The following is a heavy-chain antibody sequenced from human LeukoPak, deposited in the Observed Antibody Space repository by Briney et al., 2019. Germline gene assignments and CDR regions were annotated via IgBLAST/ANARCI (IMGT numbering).Heavy chain of an antibody. V-gene: IGHV4-59*01. Sequence: SETLSLTCTVSVGSIGTNHWNCLRQPPGKGLKWLGYIYYTGSTSYNPSLKSRVTMSVDTSKNLFSLKLTSVTAADTAVYYCASSRGVMTAYDIWGQGTMVTVSS. D-gene: IGHD2-21*01. CDR3: ASSRGVMTAYDI. J-gene: IGHJ3*02. CDR1: VGSIGTNH. CDR2: IYYTGST.